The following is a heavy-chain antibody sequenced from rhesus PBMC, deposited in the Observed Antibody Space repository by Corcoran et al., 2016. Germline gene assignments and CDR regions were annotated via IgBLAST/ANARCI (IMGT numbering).Heavy chain of an antibody. CDR2: IYSKSEST. CDR3: AREGGIAAAGLGYYFDY. D-gene: IGHD6S26*01. CDR1: GGSISSSNW. J-gene: IGHJ4*01. V-gene: IGHV4S12*01. Sequence: QVQLQESGPGLVKPSETLSLTCAVSGGSISSSNWWSWIRQHPGKGLEWIGGIYSKSESTNYNPSRKSRVTISKDTAKNQFSLKRSSVTAADTAVYYCAREGGIAAAGLGYYFDYWGQGVLVTVSS.